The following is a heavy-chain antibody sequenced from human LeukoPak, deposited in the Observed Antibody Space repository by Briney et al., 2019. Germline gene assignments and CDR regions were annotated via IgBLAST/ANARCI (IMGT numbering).Heavy chain of an antibody. CDR1: GFTFSNYA. V-gene: IGHV3-30*18. J-gene: IGHJ4*02. CDR3: AKDWGYASGTYLTY. CDR2: ISKDGTDK. Sequence: PGRSLRLSCAGSGFTFSNYAMHWVRQAPGKGLEGVAVISKDGTDKYYTDSVKGRFTISRDNSKSTLYLQMNSLRAEDTAVYYCAKDWGYASGTYLTYWGQGTLVTVSS. D-gene: IGHD3-10*01.